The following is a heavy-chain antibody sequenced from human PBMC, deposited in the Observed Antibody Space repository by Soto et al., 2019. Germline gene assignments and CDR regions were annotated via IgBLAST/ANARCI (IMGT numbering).Heavy chain of an antibody. V-gene: IGHV1-2*02. CDR1: GYIFTGYY. CDR3: ATDKVAFDM. Sequence: ASVKVSCKASGYIFTGYYIQWVRQAPGQGLEWMGWINTKTGGTKYAQRFQGRVTMTRDTSINTAYMEVSRLRSDDTAVYYCATDKVAFDMWGQGTMVTVS. CDR2: INTKTGGT. D-gene: IGHD3-9*01. J-gene: IGHJ3*02.